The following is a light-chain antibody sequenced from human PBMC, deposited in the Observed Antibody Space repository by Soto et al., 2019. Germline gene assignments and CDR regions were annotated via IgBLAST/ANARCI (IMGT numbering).Light chain of an antibody. CDR1: SSNIGSNT. J-gene: IGLJ3*02. Sequence: QSVLTQPPSASGTPGQRVTISCSGSSSNIGSNTVNWYQQLPGTAPKLLIDSNNRRPSGVPDRFSGSKSGTSASLAISGLQCEDEDDYYCAAWDDSLNGLVFGGGTNLTVL. CDR3: AAWDDSLNGLV. CDR2: SNN. V-gene: IGLV1-44*01.